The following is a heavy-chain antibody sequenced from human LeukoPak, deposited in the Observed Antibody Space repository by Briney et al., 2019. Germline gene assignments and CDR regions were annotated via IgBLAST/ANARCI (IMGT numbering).Heavy chain of an antibody. J-gene: IGHJ6*02. Sequence: ASVKVSCKVSGYTLTELSMHWVRQAPGKGLECMGGFDPEGGETIYAQKFQGRVTMTEDTSTDTAYMELSSLRSEDTAVYYCATVGATGAYYYYGMGVWGQGTTVTVSS. CDR3: ATVGATGAYYYYGMGV. D-gene: IGHD1-26*01. CDR1: GYTLTELS. CDR2: FDPEGGET. V-gene: IGHV1-24*01.